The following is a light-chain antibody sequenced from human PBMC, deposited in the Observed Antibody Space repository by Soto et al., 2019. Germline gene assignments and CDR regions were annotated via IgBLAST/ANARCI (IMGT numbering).Light chain of an antibody. V-gene: IGKV3-20*01. CDR2: GAS. J-gene: IGKJ1*01. Sequence: KGMTQSPTTPSVSPGERAPPSCRASQSVSSNLAWYQQKPGQAPRLLIYGASTRATGIPDRFSGSGSGTDFTLTINRLEPEDFAVYYCQQYDSSPRTFGQGTKVDIK. CDR3: QQYDSSPRT. CDR1: QSVSSN.